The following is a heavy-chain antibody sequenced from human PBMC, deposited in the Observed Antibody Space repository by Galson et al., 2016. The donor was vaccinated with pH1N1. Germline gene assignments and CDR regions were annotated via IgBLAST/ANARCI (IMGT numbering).Heavy chain of an antibody. CDR1: GLTFSSHG. CDR2: IWCDGSKK. CDR3: ARDLSNGFSYFFVKDV. V-gene: IGHV3-33*01. J-gene: IGHJ6*02. Sequence: SLRLSCAASGLTFSSHGMHWVRQAPGKGLEWVALIWCDGSKKDYADSVKGRFTISRDNSKNTLYLQMNSLRAEDTAVYYCARDLSNGFSYFFVKDVWGQGTTVTASS. D-gene: IGHD2/OR15-2a*01.